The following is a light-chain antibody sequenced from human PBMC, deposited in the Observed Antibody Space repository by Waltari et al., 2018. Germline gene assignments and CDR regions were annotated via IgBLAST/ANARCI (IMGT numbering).Light chain of an antibody. J-gene: IGLJ2*01. V-gene: IGLV6-57*03. Sequence: NFMLTQPHSVSESPGKTVTISCTRNSGDIVGDYVQWYQQRPGSALTTVIYEDDQRPSGVPDRFSGSIDTSNSASLTISRLRTEDEADYYCQSYDNNIVLFGGGTKLTVL. CDR2: EDD. CDR1: SGDIVGDY. CDR3: QSYDNNIVL.